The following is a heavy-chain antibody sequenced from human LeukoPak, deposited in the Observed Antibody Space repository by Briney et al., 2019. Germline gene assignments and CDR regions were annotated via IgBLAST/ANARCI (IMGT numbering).Heavy chain of an antibody. V-gene: IGHV1-2*02. CDR2: INPNSGGT. J-gene: IGHJ4*02. CDR3: ASFRYSSSWSPLDY. CDR1: GYTFTGYY. D-gene: IGHD6-13*01. Sequence: GASVKVSCKASGYTFTGYYMHWVRQAPGQGLEWMGWINPNSGGTNYAQKFQGRVTMTRDTSISTAYMELSSLRSEDTAVYYCASFRYSSSWSPLDYWGQGTLVTVSS.